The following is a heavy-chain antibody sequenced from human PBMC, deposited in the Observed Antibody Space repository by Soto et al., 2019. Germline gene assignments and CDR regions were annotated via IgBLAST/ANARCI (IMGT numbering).Heavy chain of an antibody. Sequence: QVQLVESGGDLVKPGGSLRLSCAASGFTFSDYHMSWIRQAPGKGLEWVSYIRSSDSTIYYADSVKGRFTISRDNAKKSLYLQMNSLRAEDTAVYYCARDTSLDGMDVWGQGTTVTVSS. CDR2: IRSSDSTI. J-gene: IGHJ6*02. CDR3: ARDTSLDGMDV. V-gene: IGHV3-11*01. CDR1: GFTFSDYH.